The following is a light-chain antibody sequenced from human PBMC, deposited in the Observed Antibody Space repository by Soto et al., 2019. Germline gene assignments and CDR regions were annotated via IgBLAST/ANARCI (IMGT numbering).Light chain of an antibody. CDR2: SDA. CDR1: DIGSKG. J-gene: IGLJ2*01. V-gene: IGLV3-21*04. Sequence: SYELTQPPSVSVAPGKTASISCGGNDIGSKGVHWYQQKPGQAPVLVIYSDADLPPVIPERCSGSNSANLATLTITSVEAGDEADYYCQVWDSGSSHVVFGGGTQVTVL. CDR3: QVWDSGSSHVV.